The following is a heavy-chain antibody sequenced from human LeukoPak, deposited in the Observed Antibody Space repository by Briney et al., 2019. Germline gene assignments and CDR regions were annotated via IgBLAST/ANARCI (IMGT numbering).Heavy chain of an antibody. J-gene: IGHJ4*02. CDR2: IKAKRDGGTA. CDR1: GLTFINAW. Sequence: PGGSLRLSCAASGLTFINAWMNWVRQAPGKGLEWVGRIKAKRDGGTADYAAPVKGRFTISRDNSKNTLFLQMSSLTADDTAVYYCPTPSSLRYGSGSPDYWGQGTLVTVSS. V-gene: IGHV3-15*01. D-gene: IGHD3-10*01. CDR3: PTPSSLRYGSGSPDY.